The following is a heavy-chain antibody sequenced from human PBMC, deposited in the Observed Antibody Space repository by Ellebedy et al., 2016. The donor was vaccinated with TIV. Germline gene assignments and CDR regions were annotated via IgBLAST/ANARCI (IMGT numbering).Heavy chain of an antibody. V-gene: IGHV3-30*18. CDR2: ISDDASEK. CDR3: AKVNGELLWFGEFSG. Sequence: GGSLRLSCAVSGFTFRSYGIHWVRQTPGKGLEWVAVISDDASEKYYGDSVKGRFTISRDNSKNTVYLQMNSLRAKDTAVYYCAKVNGELLWFGEFSGWGQGTLVTVSS. D-gene: IGHD3-10*01. J-gene: IGHJ4*02. CDR1: GFTFRSYG.